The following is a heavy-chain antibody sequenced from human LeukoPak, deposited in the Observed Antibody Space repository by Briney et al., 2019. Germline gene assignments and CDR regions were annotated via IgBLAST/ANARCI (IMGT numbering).Heavy chain of an antibody. D-gene: IGHD6-19*01. CDR3: AKDSFYSSGWLFDY. Sequence: GRSLRLSCAASGFTFDDYAMRWVRQAPGKGLEWVSGISWNSGSIGYADSVKGRFTISRDNAKNSLYLQMNSLRAEDTALYYCAKDSFYSSGWLFDYWGQGTLVTVSS. J-gene: IGHJ4*02. CDR1: GFTFDDYA. V-gene: IGHV3-9*01. CDR2: ISWNSGSI.